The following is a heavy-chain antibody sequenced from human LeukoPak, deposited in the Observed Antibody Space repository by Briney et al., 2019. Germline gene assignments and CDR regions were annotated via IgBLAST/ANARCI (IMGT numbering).Heavy chain of an antibody. V-gene: IGHV5-51*01. CDR3: VRPEAYGSAYAIDY. J-gene: IGHJ4*02. D-gene: IGHD2-15*01. CDR2: IYPGDSDT. CDR1: GYSFTSYW. Sequence: GESLKISCKGSGYSFTSYWIGWVRQMPGKGLEWMGIIYPGDSDTRYSPSFQGHVTISADRSIRSAYLQWSSLKASDTAMYYCVRPEAYGSAYAIDYWGQGTLVTVSS.